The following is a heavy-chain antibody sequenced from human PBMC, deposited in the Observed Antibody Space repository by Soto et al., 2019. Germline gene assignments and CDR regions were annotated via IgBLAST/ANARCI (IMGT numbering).Heavy chain of an antibody. CDR1: GFTFSSYG. V-gene: IGHV3-33*01. D-gene: IGHD3-10*01. CDR3: ARVYKGVPPLYYYYGMDV. Sequence: GGSLRLSCAASGFTFSSYGMHWVRQAPGKGLEWVAVIWYDGSNKYYADSVKGRFTISRDNSKNTLYLQMNSLRAEDTAVYYSARVYKGVPPLYYYYGMDVWGQGTTVTVSS. J-gene: IGHJ6*02. CDR2: IWYDGSNK.